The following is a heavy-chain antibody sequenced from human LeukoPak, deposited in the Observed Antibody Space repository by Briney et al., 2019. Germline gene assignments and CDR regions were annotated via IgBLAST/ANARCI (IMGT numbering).Heavy chain of an antibody. CDR2: ISSSGSTI. Sequence: GGSLRLSCAASGFTFSDYYMSWIRQAPGKGLEWVSYISSSGSTIYYADSVKGRFTISRDNAKNSLYLQMNSLRAEDTAVYYCARDRSVVGATTGVRDYWGQGTLVTVSS. V-gene: IGHV3-11*01. CDR3: ARDRSVVGATTGVRDY. D-gene: IGHD1-26*01. CDR1: GFTFSDYY. J-gene: IGHJ4*02.